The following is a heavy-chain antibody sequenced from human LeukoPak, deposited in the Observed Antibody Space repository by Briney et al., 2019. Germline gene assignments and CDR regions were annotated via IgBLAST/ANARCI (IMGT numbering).Heavy chain of an antibody. D-gene: IGHD3-3*01. CDR2: IILLFGST. CDR1: GDTFYNYP. V-gene: IGHV1-69*13. CDR3: AREMESLANGFDI. J-gene: IGHJ3*02. Sequence: GASVKVSCKASGDTFYNYPISWVRQAPGQGLEWMGHIILLFGSTHYAQNFHGRLTISADESTRTAFMELSSLRSEDTALYYCAREMESLANGFDIWGQGTMLTVSS.